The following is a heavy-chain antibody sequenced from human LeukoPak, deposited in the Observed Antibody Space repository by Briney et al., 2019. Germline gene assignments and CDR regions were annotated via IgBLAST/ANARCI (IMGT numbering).Heavy chain of an antibody. Sequence: GGSLRLSCAASGFTFSSYAMSWVRQAPGKGLEWVSAISGSGGRTYYADSVKGRFTISRDNSKNTLYLQMNSLRAEDTAVYYCAKGPVYCSSTSCYQGYWGQGTLVTVSS. D-gene: IGHD2-2*01. CDR2: ISGSGGRT. J-gene: IGHJ4*02. CDR1: GFTFSSYA. V-gene: IGHV3-23*01. CDR3: AKGPVYCSSTSCYQGY.